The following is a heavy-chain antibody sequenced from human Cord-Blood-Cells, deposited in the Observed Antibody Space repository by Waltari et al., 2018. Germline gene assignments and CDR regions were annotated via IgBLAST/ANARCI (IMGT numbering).Heavy chain of an antibody. CDR3: AGGAAAGYFQH. V-gene: IGHV3-30-3*01. Sequence: QVQLVESGGGVVQPGRSLRLSCAASGLTLSSYAMHWVRQAPGKGLEWVAVISYDGSNKYYADSVKGRFTISRDNSKNTLYLQMNSLRAEDTAVYYCAGGAAAGYFQHWGQGTLVTVSS. D-gene: IGHD6-13*01. CDR2: ISYDGSNK. CDR1: GLTLSSYA. J-gene: IGHJ1*01.